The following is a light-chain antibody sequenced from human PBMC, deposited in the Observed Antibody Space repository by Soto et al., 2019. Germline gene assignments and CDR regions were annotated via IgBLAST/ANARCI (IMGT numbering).Light chain of an antibody. Sequence: EIVLTQSPGTLSLSPGERATLSCRASQSVSSTYLSWYQQKPGQAPRLLIYAASSRETGIPDTFSGSGSGTDFTLTISRPEPEDFAVYYCQQYDSSPYTFGQGTKLEIK. CDR1: QSVSSTY. J-gene: IGKJ2*01. CDR3: QQYDSSPYT. V-gene: IGKV3-20*01. CDR2: AAS.